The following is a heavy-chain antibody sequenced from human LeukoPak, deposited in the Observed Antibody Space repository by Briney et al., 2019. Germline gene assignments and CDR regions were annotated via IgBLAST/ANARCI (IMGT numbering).Heavy chain of an antibody. J-gene: IGHJ5*02. Sequence: PGGSLRLSCAASGFTFSSYAMSWVRQAPGKGLEWVSATSGSGGSTYYADSVKGRFTISRDNSKNTLYLQMNSLRAEDTAVYYCAKDQRPMSYGILTGYYTRFAPNWFDPWGQGTLVTVSS. CDR1: GFTFSSYA. D-gene: IGHD3-9*01. CDR2: TSGSGGST. CDR3: AKDQRPMSYGILTGYYTRFAPNWFDP. V-gene: IGHV3-23*01.